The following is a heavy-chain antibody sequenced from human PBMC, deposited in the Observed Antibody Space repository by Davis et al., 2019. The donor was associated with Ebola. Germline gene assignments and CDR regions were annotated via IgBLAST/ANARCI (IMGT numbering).Heavy chain of an antibody. Sequence: GESLKISCAASGFTFSDYYMSWIRQAPGKGLEWVSYISSSGSTIYYADSVKGRFTISRDNAKNSLYLQMNSLRAEDTAVYYCARGALLWFGELLLTYYYMDVWGKGTTSPSP. V-gene: IGHV3-11*01. CDR3: ARGALLWFGELLLTYYYMDV. CDR1: GFTFSDYY. J-gene: IGHJ6*03. D-gene: IGHD3-10*01. CDR2: ISSSGSTI.